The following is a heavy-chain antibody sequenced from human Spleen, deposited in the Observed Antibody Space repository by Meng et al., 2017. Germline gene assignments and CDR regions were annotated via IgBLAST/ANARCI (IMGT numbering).Heavy chain of an antibody. J-gene: IGHJ4*02. V-gene: IGHV3-30*07. CDR1: GFTFSSYA. Sequence: GESLKISCAASGFTFSSYAMHWVRQAPGKGLEWVAVISYDGSNKYYADSVKGRFTISRDNSKNTLFLQMNSLRAEDTAVYYCANPFSDYHDSGPYYLGNYWGQGTRVT. CDR3: ANPFSDYHDSGPYYLGNY. D-gene: IGHD3-22*01. CDR2: ISYDGSNK.